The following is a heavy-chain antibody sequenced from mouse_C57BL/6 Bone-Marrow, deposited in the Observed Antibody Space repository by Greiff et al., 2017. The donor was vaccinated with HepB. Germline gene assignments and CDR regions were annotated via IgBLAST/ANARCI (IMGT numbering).Heavy chain of an antibody. J-gene: IGHJ3*01. CDR3: ARYDYDEAWFAY. V-gene: IGHV1-72*01. D-gene: IGHD2-4*01. CDR2: IDPKSGGT. Sequence: VQLQQPGAELVKPGASVKLSCKASGYTFTSYWMHWVKQRPGRGLEWIGRIDPKSGGTKYNEKFKSKATLTVDKTSSTAYMQLSSLTSEDSAVYYCARYDYDEAWFAYWGQGTLVTVSA. CDR1: GYTFTSYW.